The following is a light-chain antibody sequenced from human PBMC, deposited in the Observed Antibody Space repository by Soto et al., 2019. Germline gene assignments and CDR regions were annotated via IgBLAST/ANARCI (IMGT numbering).Light chain of an antibody. CDR1: GSDIGGYNY. V-gene: IGLV2-14*01. Sequence: QSVLTQPASVSGSPGQSITISCTGTGSDIGGYNYVSWYQQHPGKAAKVMIYEVSNRPSGVSNRFSASKSGNTASLTISGLQAEDEADYYCTSYTSSSSVVFGGGTKLTVL. CDR3: TSYTSSSSVV. J-gene: IGLJ2*01. CDR2: EVS.